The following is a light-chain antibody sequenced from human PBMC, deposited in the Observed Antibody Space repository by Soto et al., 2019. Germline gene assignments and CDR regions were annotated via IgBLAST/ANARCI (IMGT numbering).Light chain of an antibody. V-gene: IGLV1-47*01. CDR3: TVWDDSLRGRL. CDR1: SSNIESNY. J-gene: IGLJ2*01. CDR2: RNN. Sequence: QSVLTQPPSASGTHGQRVTISCSGSSSNIESNYVYWYQQLPGTAPRLLIYRNNQRPSGVPDRFSGSKSGTSASLAISALRSEDEADYYCTVWDDSLRGRLFGGGTKLTVL.